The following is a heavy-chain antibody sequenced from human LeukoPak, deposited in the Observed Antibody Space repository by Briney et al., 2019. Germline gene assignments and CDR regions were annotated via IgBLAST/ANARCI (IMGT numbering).Heavy chain of an antibody. Sequence: RASVKVSCEASGYTFSDYDVNWVRQAPGQGLEWMGWMNPTSGDAGYAQKFQGRVTMTRSMSKNTAYMELSRLRSEDTAVYFCARVVMKAFYYYYMDVWGKGTTIIISS. J-gene: IGHJ6*03. D-gene: IGHD2-21*01. V-gene: IGHV1-8*01. CDR2: MNPTSGDA. CDR1: GYTFSDYD. CDR3: ARVVMKAFYYYYMDV.